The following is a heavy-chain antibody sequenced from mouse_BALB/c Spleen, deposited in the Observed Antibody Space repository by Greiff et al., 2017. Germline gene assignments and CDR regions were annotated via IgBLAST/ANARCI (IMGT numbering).Heavy chain of an antibody. D-gene: IGHD2-12*01. J-gene: IGHJ3*01. V-gene: IGHV5-6-3*01. Sequence: EVQVVESGGGLVQPGGSLKLSCAASGFTFSSYGMSWVRQTPDKRLELVATINSNGGSTYYPDSVKGRFTISRDNAKNTLYLQMSSLKSEDTAMYYCAREGTLRAFAYWGQGTLVTVSA. CDR3: AREGTLRAFAY. CDR2: INSNGGST. CDR1: GFTFSSYG.